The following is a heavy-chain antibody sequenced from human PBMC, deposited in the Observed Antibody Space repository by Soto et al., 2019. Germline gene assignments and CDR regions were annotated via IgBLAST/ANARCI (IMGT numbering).Heavy chain of an antibody. V-gene: IGHV4-59*01. Sequence: SETLSLTCTVSGGSISSYYWSWIRQPPGKGLEWIGYIYYSGSTNYNPSLKSRVTISVDTSKNQFSLKLSSVTAADTAVYYCARVYCSGGSCYPTGVYYYYYMDVWGKGTTVTVS. CDR3: ARVYCSGGSCYPTGVYYYYYMDV. CDR2: IYYSGST. CDR1: GGSISSYY. D-gene: IGHD2-15*01. J-gene: IGHJ6*03.